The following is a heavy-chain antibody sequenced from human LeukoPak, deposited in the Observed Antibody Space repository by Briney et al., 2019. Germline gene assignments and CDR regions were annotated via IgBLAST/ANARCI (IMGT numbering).Heavy chain of an antibody. CDR1: GGSISSSSYY. CDR2: IYYSGST. CDR3: ATYDFWSGYNFDY. J-gene: IGHJ4*02. Sequence: PSETLSLTCTVSGGSISSSSYYWGWIRQPPGKGLEWIGSIYYSGSTYYNPSLKSRVTISVDTSKNQFSLKLCSVTAADTAVYYCATYDFWSGYNFDYWGQGTLVTVSS. V-gene: IGHV4-39*01. D-gene: IGHD3-3*01.